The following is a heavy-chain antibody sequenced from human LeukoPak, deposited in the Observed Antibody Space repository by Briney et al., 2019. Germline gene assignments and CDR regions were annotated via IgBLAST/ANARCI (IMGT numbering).Heavy chain of an antibody. J-gene: IGHJ4*02. D-gene: IGHD3-22*01. CDR1: GFTFSNAW. Sequence: PGGSLRLSCAASGFTFSNAWMSGVRQAPGKGLEWVGRIKSKTDGGTTDYAAPVKGRFTISRDDSKNTLYLQMNSLKTEDTAVYYCTTDHYTSYYDSSGYYETVDYWGQGTLVTVSS. V-gene: IGHV3-15*01. CDR3: TTDHYTSYYDSSGYYETVDY. CDR2: IKSKTDGGTT.